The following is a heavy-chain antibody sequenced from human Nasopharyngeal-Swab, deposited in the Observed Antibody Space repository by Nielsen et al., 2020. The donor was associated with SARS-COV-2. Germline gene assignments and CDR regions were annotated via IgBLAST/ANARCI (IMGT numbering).Heavy chain of an antibody. CDR1: GYSFSGYW. CDR3: ARPQGFYDSGTYYFHFDY. D-gene: IGHD3-22*01. CDR2: IYPADSDT. Sequence: GGSLRLSCKTSGYSFSGYWIGWVRQMPGKGLEWMGIIYPADSDTRYSPSFQGQVTISADKSISTAYLQRSSLKASDTAIYYCARPQGFYDSGTYYFHFDYWGHGTLVTVSS. J-gene: IGHJ4*01. V-gene: IGHV5-51*01.